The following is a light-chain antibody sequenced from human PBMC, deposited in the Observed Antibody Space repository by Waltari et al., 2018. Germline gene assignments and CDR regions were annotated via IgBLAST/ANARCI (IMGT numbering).Light chain of an antibody. Sequence: QSALTQPASVSGSPGQSITIPCTGTSSDVGHYNRVPWYQQHPGKAPTLMIYAVSKRPSGVSDRFSGSKSGDMASLTISGLQPEDEAEYFCSSYAGSSKGVFGGGTKVTVL. CDR2: AVS. CDR1: SSDVGHYNR. V-gene: IGLV2-23*02. CDR3: SSYAGSSKGV. J-gene: IGLJ2*01.